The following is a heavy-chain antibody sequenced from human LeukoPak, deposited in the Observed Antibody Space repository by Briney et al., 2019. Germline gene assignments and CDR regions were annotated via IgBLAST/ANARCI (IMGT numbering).Heavy chain of an antibody. D-gene: IGHD2-2*01. CDR3: ARLVVVPAARLYYFDC. Sequence: PSETLSLTCAVYGGSFSGYYWSWIRQPPGKGLEWIGSIYHSGSTYYNPSLKSRVTISVDTSKNQFSLKLSSVTAADTAVYYCARLVVVPAARLYYFDCWGQGTLVTVSS. V-gene: IGHV4-34*01. J-gene: IGHJ4*02. CDR1: GGSFSGYY. CDR2: IYHSGST.